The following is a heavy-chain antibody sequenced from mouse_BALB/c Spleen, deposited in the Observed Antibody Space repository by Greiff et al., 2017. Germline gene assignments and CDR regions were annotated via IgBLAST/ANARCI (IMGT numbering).Heavy chain of an antibody. CDR2: LWSGGST. Sequence: VQLQQSGPGLVQPSQSLSITCTVSGFSLTSYGVHWVRQSPGKGLEWLGVLWSGGSTDYNAAFISRLSISKDNSKSQVFFKMNSLQANDTAIYYCARNSNGSSWDYAMDYWGQGTSVTVSS. J-gene: IGHJ4*01. CDR3: ARNSNGSSWDYAMDY. CDR1: GFSLTSYG. D-gene: IGHD1-1*01. V-gene: IGHV2-2*02.